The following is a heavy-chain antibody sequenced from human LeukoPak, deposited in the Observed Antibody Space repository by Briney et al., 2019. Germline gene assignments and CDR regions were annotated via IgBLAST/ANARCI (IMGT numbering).Heavy chain of an antibody. Sequence: GGSLRLSCAASGFTFSTYWMTWVRQAPGKGLEWVANINQDGSGEHVDSVKGRFTISRDNARNSLYLQMNSLTAEDTAVYYCARDPYDSTAYGAFDIWGQGTMVTVSS. J-gene: IGHJ3*02. CDR2: INQDGSG. CDR3: ARDPYDSTAYGAFDI. V-gene: IGHV3-7*01. D-gene: IGHD3-22*01. CDR1: GFTFSTYW.